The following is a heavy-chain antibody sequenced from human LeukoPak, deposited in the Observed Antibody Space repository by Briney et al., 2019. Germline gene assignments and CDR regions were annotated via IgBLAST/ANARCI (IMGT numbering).Heavy chain of an antibody. D-gene: IGHD6-6*01. J-gene: IGHJ6*02. Sequence: GGSLRLSCAASGFTFDDYAMHWVRQAPGKGLEWVSLISGDGGSTYYADSVKGRFTISRDNSKNSLYLQMNSLRTEDTALYYCVKDARRRTYYYYYFGMDVWGQGTTVTVSS. CDR2: ISGDGGST. V-gene: IGHV3-43*02. CDR3: VKDARRRTYYYYYFGMDV. CDR1: GFTFDDYA.